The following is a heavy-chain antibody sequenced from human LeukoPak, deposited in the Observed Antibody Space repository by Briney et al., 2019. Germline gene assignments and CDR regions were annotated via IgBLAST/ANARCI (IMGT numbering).Heavy chain of an antibody. J-gene: IGHJ4*02. CDR2: INSDGSST. CDR1: GFTFSSYW. CDR3: ARDRGYDFGTDY. D-gene: IGHD3/OR15-3a*01. V-gene: IGHV3-74*01. Sequence: GGSLRLSCAASGFTFSSYWMHWVRQAAGKGLVWVSRINSDGSSTSYADSVKGRFTISRDNAKNTLYLQMNSLRAEDTAVYYCARDRGYDFGTDYWGQGTLVTVSS.